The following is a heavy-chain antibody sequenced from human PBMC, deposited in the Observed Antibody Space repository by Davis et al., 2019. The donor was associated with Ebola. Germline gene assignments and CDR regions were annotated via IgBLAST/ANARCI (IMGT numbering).Heavy chain of an antibody. CDR2: IDPSDSYT. Sequence: PGGSLRLSCKGSGYSFTSYWISWVRQMPGKGLEWMGRIDPSDSYTNYSPSFQGHVTISADKSISTAYLQWSSLKASDTAMYYCARHGMGMHYGSGSYSPISDVWGQGTTVTVSS. CDR3: ARHGMGMHYGSGSYSPISDV. D-gene: IGHD3-10*01. V-gene: IGHV5-10-1*01. CDR1: GYSFTSYW. J-gene: IGHJ6*02.